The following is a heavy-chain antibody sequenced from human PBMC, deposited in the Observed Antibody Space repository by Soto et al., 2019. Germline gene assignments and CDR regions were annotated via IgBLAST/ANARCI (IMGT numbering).Heavy chain of an antibody. CDR2: IYGSERT. J-gene: IGHJ4*02. Sequence: PSETLSLTCTVSGGSISSYYWSWIRQPPGKGLEWIGYIYGSERTDYNPSLRSRVTISVDTSKNQFSLKLSSVTAADTAVYYCARAPALYFFDYWGQGTLVTVSS. CDR1: GGSISSYY. CDR3: ARAPALYFFDY. V-gene: IGHV4-59*01.